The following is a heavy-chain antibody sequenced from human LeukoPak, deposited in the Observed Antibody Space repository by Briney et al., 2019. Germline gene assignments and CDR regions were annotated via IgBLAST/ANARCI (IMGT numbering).Heavy chain of an antibody. CDR2: TSDRGDYT. V-gene: IGHV3-23*01. D-gene: IGHD1-26*01. CDR1: GFTFTSYS. CDR3: AKKAQYNGNYPLDY. J-gene: IGHJ4*02. Sequence: GGSLRLSCAASGFTFTSYSMSWARQAPGKGLEWVSGTSDRGDYTYYADSVRGRFTISRDNSKNTLYLQMNSLRAEDTALYFCAKKAQYNGNYPLDYWGQGTLVTVSS.